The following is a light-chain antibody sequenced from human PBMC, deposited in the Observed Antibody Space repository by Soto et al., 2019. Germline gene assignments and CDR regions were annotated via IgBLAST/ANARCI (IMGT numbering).Light chain of an antibody. CDR3: QKYNSALFT. V-gene: IGKV1-27*01. Sequence: DLQTTQSPSSLSASVGDRVTITCRASQGISNYLAWYQQKPGKVPKLLIYAASTLQSGVPSRFSGSGSGTDFTLTISSLQPEDVATYYCQKYNSALFTFGPGTKVDIK. CDR2: AAS. J-gene: IGKJ3*01. CDR1: QGISNY.